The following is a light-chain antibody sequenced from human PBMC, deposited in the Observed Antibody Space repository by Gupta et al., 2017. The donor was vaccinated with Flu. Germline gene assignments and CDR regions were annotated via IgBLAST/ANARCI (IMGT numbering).Light chain of an antibody. Sequence: SYELTQPPSVSVSPGQTARLTCSGDALTKQYAYWYQQKPGQAPVLVIYKDRERPSGIPERFSGSSSGTTVTLTICGVQAEDEADYYCQSADSSGTYKVFGVGTKLTVL. CDR2: KDR. CDR1: ALTKQY. CDR3: QSADSSGTYKV. J-gene: IGLJ3*02. V-gene: IGLV3-25*02.